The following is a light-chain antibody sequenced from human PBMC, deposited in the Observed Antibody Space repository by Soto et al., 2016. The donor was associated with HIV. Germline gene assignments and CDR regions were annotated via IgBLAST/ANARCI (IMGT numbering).Light chain of an antibody. CDR1: QGVGSW. CDR2: AAS. Sequence: DIQMTQSPSSVSAHVGDTVTINCRASQGVGSWLAWYQHRLGAAPRLLIYAASILQTGVPSRFRGSGSGTHFTLTINKLQPEDFATHFCQQANNFPRTFGGGTRVEMK. J-gene: IGKJ4*01. V-gene: IGKV1-12*01. CDR3: QQANNFPRT.